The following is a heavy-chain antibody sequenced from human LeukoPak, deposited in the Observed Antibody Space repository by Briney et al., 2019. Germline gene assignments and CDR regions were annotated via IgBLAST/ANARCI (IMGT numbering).Heavy chain of an antibody. Sequence: SETLSLTCAVYGGSFRGYYWSWIRQPPGKGLEWIGEINHSGSTNYNLSLKSRVTISVDTSKNQFSLKLSSVTAADTAVYYCARAAYSSSWYADYWGQGTLVTVSS. CDR3: ARAAYSSSWYADY. CDR2: INHSGST. J-gene: IGHJ4*02. D-gene: IGHD6-13*01. V-gene: IGHV4-34*01. CDR1: GGSFRGYY.